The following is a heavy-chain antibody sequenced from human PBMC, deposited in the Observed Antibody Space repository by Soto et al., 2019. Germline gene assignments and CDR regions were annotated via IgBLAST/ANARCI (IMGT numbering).Heavy chain of an antibody. CDR2: IIPIFGTA. CDR1: GGTFSSYA. D-gene: IGHD2-15*01. CDR3: ARVGCSGGSCYRYYYYGMDV. Sequence: SVKVSCKASGGTFSSYAISWVRQAPGQGLEWMGGIIPIFGTANYAQKFQGRVTITADKSTSTAYMELSSLRSEDTAVYYCARVGCSGGSCYRYYYYGMDVWGQGTTVTVSS. V-gene: IGHV1-69*06. J-gene: IGHJ6*02.